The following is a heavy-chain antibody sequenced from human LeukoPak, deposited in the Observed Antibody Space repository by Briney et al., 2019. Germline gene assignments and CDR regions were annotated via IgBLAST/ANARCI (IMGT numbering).Heavy chain of an antibody. J-gene: IGHJ4*02. CDR2: INSDGNIP. CDR1: GLTFSSYW. V-gene: IGHV3-74*01. Sequence: VGSLRLSCAASGLTFSSYWMHWVRQAPRQGLVWVSPINSDGNIPLDADSVKDRFTISRDNAKNTLYLQMNSLRPEETAVYYCGGRFGFDYWGQGTLVAVSS. CDR3: GGRFGFDY. D-gene: IGHD3-10*01.